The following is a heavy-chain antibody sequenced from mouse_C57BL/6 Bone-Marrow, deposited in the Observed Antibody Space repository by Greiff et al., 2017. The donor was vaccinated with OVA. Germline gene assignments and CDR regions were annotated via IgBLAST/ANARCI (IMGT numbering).Heavy chain of an antibody. D-gene: IGHD1-1*01. V-gene: IGHV1-18*01. Sequence: VQLQQSGPELVKPGASVKIPCKASGYTFTDYNMDWVKQSHGKSLEWIGDINPNNGGTIYNQKFKGKATLTVDKSSSTAYMALRSLTSEDTAVYYSARKIYYGRSSFDYWGQGTTLTVSS. CDR2: INPNNGGT. CDR1: GYTFTDYN. CDR3: ARKIYYGRSSFDY. J-gene: IGHJ2*01.